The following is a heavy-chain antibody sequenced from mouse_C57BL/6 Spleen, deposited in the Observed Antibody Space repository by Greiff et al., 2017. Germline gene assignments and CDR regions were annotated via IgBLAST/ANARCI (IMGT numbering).Heavy chain of an antibody. J-gene: IGHJ2*01. D-gene: IGHD2-1*01. CDR3: ARSRAYGNYPY. CDR1: GYAFSSSW. CDR2: IYPGDGDT. V-gene: IGHV1-82*01. Sequence: QVQLQQSGPELVKPGASVKISCKASGYAFSSSWMNWVKQRPGQGLEWIGRIYPGDGDTNYNGKFKGKATLTADKSSSTAYMQLSSLTSEDSAVYFCARSRAYGNYPYWGQGTTLTVSS.